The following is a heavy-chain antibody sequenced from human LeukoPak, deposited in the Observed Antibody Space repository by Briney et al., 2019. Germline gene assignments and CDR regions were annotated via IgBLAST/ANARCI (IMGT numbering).Heavy chain of an antibody. Sequence: PGGSLRLSCAASGFTFSSYAMSWVRQAPGKGLEWVSAISDSGGRTYYADSVKGRFTISRDNSKNTVYLQMNSLRAEDTAVYYCAKEEHYASGSHSCFDYWGQGTLVTVSS. CDR2: ISDSGGRT. D-gene: IGHD3-10*01. V-gene: IGHV3-23*01. J-gene: IGHJ4*02. CDR1: GFTFSSYA. CDR3: AKEEHYASGSHSCFDY.